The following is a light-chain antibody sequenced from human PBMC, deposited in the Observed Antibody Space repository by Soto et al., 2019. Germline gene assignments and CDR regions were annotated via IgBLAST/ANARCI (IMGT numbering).Light chain of an antibody. CDR2: DAS. V-gene: IGKV1-13*02. J-gene: IGKJ4*01. Sequence: AIQLTQSPSSLSASVGDRVTITCLASQGISSALAWYQQKPGKAPKLLIYDASNLESGAPSGFSGSGSGADFTLTISSLQPEDFATYYCQQFNSYPLTFGGGTKVEIK. CDR1: QGISSA. CDR3: QQFNSYPLT.